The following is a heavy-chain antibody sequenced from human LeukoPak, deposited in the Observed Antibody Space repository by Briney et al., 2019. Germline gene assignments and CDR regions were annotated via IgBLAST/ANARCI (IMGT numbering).Heavy chain of an antibody. V-gene: IGHV3-23*01. J-gene: IGHJ4*02. D-gene: IGHD3-10*01. CDR3: ASLTYYYGSGSYYNVPIFDY. CDR2: ISGNGGTT. CDR1: GFTFSSYA. Sequence: GGSLRLSCAASGFTFSSYAMSWVRQAPGKGLEWVSVISGNGGTTHYADSVKGRFTISRDSSKNTLYLQMNSLRAEDTAVYYCASLTYYYGSGSYYNVPIFDYWGQGTLVTVSS.